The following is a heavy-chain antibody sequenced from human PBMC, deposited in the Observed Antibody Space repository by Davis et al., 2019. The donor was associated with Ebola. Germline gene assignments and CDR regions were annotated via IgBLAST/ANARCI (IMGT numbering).Heavy chain of an antibody. CDR1: GYTFTSNG. Sequence: ASVKVSCKASGYTFTSNGISWVRQAPGQGLEWMGWISAYKGTTHYAQNLQGRVTMTTDQSTSTAYMELRSLRSDDTAVYYCARLRGIVGIKGNWFDSWGQGTLVTVSS. J-gene: IGHJ5*01. CDR2: ISAYKGTT. D-gene: IGHD3-16*02. CDR3: ARLRGIVGIKGNWFDS. V-gene: IGHV1-18*01.